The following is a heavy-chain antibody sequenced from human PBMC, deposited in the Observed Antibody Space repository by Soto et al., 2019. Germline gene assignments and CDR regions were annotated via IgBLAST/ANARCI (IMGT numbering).Heavy chain of an antibody. CDR2: ISYDGSNT. CDR3: AKEGGLSGSYYISSSYYFDS. J-gene: IGHJ4*02. CDR1: GFTFSSYG. Sequence: QVQLVESGGGVVQPGRSLRLSCAASGFTFSSYGMHWVRQAPGKGLEWVAIISYDGSNTYYADSVKGRFTISRDNSKNTLYLQMNSLRAEDTYVYYCAKEGGLSGSYYISSSYYFDSWGQGTLVTVSS. D-gene: IGHD1-26*01. V-gene: IGHV3-30*18.